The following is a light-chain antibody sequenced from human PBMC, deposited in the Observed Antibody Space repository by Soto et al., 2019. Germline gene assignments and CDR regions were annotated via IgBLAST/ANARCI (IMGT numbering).Light chain of an antibody. CDR2: WAS. CDR1: QTVLYSSNNKNY. V-gene: IGKV4-1*01. CDR3: QQYYSTPLT. J-gene: IGKJ4*01. Sequence: PDSLTVYLGERATINCKSSQTVLYSSNNKNYLAWYQQKPGQPPKLLIYWASTRESGVPDRFSGSGSGTDFTLTISSLQAEDVAVYYCQQYYSTPLTFGGGTKVDI.